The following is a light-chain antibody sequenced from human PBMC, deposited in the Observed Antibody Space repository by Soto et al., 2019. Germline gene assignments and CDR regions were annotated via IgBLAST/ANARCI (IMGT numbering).Light chain of an antibody. J-gene: IGLJ1*01. CDR2: DVT. V-gene: IGLV2-14*01. CDR3: GSITRSSTSV. Sequence: QSAPSKPASVTGSPGQSITISCTGTSSDVGGFEYVSWYQHQPGKAPKLIMYDVTKRPSGVSNRFSGSKSGNTAPQTISGIQAEDEGDYYCGSITRSSTSVFGTGTKLTVL. CDR1: SSDVGGFEY.